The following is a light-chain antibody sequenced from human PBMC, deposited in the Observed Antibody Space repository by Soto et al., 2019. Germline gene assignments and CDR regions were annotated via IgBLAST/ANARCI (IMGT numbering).Light chain of an antibody. CDR2: EVS. CDR1: SSDIEKYNL. J-gene: IGLJ1*01. Sequence: QSALTQPASVSGSPGQSITVSCFGTSSDIEKYNLVSWYQQYPGKVPKLLISEVSKRPSGVSDRFSGSKSGNMASLTISGLQAEDEADYYCCSYVGSRAPYLFGTGTKLTVL. V-gene: IGLV2-23*02. CDR3: CSYVGSRAPYL.